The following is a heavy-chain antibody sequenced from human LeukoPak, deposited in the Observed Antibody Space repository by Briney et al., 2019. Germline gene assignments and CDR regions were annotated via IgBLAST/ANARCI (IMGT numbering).Heavy chain of an antibody. J-gene: IGHJ4*02. CDR2: ISSSSSTI. D-gene: IGHD2-21*01. CDR3: ASPSAPWYGDLGY. V-gene: IGHV3-48*04. CDR1: GFTFSSYS. Sequence: PGGSLRLSCAASGFTFSSYSMNWVRQAPGKGLEWVSYISSSSSTIYYADSVKGRFTISRDNAKNSLYLQMNSLRAEDTAVYDCASPSAPWYGDLGYWGQGTLVTVSS.